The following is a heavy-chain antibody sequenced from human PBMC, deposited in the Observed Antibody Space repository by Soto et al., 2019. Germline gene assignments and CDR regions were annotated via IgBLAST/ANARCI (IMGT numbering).Heavy chain of an antibody. Sequence: VQLVESGGGLVQPGESLRLSCAASGFTSSNYYMTWVRQAPGKGLEWLANMNQDGSETYYVDSENGRFTISRDNAKIQVYMQIISLYYCFRDIVAPGSFVWFDYWGQGSLDSVSS. J-gene: IGHJ4*02. CDR2: MNQDGSET. CDR1: GFTSSNYY. V-gene: IGHV3-7*02. CDR3: GSFVWFDY. D-gene: IGHD5-12*01.